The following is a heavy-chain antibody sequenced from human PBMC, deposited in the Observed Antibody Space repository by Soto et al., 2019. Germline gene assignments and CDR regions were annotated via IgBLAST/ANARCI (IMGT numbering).Heavy chain of an antibody. D-gene: IGHD3-10*01. Sequence: SGPTLVNPTQTLTLTCTFSGFSLRNSGVGVGWIRQPPGKALEWLALIYWDDDKRYSPSLKSRLTITKDTSKNQVVLTMTNMDLVNTAIYYGAPLPRGGFYFDSGGQGPVLPLP. J-gene: IGHJ4*02. CDR3: APLPRGGFYFDS. V-gene: IGHV2-5*02. CDR2: IYWDDDK. CDR1: GFSLRNSGVG.